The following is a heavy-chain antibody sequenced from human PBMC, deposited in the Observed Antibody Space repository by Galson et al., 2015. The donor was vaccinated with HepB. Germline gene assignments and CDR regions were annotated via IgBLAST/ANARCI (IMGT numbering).Heavy chain of an antibody. J-gene: IGHJ4*02. V-gene: IGHV1-46*01. CDR3: ASEPDYDFWSGYREYYFDY. Sequence: SVKVSCKASGYTFTSYYTHWVRQAPGQGLEWMGIINPSGGSTSYAQKFQGRVTMTRDTSTSTVYMELSSLRSEDTAVYYCASEPDYDFWSGYREYYFDYWGQGTLVTVSS. CDR2: INPSGGST. D-gene: IGHD3-3*01. CDR1: GYTFTSYY.